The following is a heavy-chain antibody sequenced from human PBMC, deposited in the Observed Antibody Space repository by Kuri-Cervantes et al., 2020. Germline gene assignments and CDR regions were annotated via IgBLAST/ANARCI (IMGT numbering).Heavy chain of an antibody. CDR2: IYHSGVT. D-gene: IGHD3-16*01. Sequence: GSLRLSCAVSGYSISSAYHWGWIRQSPGKGLEWIGGIYHSGVTYYNPSLKSRVTISVDTSKNQFSLNLRSVTAADTAMYYCARRGGISVGRWYFDLWGRGTLVTVSS. V-gene: IGHV4-38-2*01. J-gene: IGHJ2*01. CDR1: GYSISSAYH. CDR3: ARRGGISVGRWYFDL.